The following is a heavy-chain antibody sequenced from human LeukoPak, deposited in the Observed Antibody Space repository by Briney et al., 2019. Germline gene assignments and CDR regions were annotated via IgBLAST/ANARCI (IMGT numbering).Heavy chain of an antibody. V-gene: IGHV3-23*01. J-gene: IGHJ4*02. CDR3: AKGGKWDVTPFDY. Sequence: GGSLRLSCAASGFSFSSYAMSWVRQAPGKGLEWVSAMSSSGGSTHYADSVKGRFTISRDNSKNTLYLQVNSLRAEDTAVYYCAKGGKWDVTPFDYWGQGTLVTVSS. D-gene: IGHD1-26*01. CDR1: GFSFSSYA. CDR2: MSSSGGST.